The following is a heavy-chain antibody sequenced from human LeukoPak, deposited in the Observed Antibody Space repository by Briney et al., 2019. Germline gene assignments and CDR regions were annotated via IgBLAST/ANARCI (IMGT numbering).Heavy chain of an antibody. CDR3: AKDGAQYSSGPECDP. CDR2: ISHDGMNA. Sequence: GGSLRLSCAASGLPFSGTVMSWVRQAPGKGLEWVSAISHDGMNAYYADSVKGRFTISRDNSNKTVSLEMSSLTAADTGVYYCAKDGAQYSSGPECDPRGQGALVTVSP. J-gene: IGHJ5*02. D-gene: IGHD6-19*01. CDR1: GLPFSGTV. V-gene: IGHV3-23*01.